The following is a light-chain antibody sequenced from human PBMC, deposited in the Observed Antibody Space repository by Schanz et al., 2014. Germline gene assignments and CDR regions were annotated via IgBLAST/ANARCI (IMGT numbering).Light chain of an antibody. V-gene: IGKV3-15*01. J-gene: IGKJ2*01. CDR3: QQYSDWPLT. CDR1: QSVSSN. Sequence: EIVMTQSPATLSVSPGERATLSCRASQSVSSNLAWYQQKPGQAPRLLIYGASTRAIGIPARFSGSGSGTEFTLTISSLQSEDFVVYHCQQYSDWPLTFGQGTKLEIK. CDR2: GAS.